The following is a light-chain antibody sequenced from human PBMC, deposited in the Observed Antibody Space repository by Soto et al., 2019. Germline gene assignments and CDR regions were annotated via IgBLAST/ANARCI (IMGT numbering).Light chain of an antibody. CDR1: SSDVGGYNY. Sequence: QSALTQPRSVSGSPGQSVTIPCTGTSSDVGGYNYVSWYQQHPGKAPKVMIYDVSKRPSGVPDRFSGSKSGNTASLTISGLQAEDEADYYCCSYAGSYTFVFGTGTKLTVL. V-gene: IGLV2-11*01. J-gene: IGLJ1*01. CDR2: DVS. CDR3: CSYAGSYTFV.